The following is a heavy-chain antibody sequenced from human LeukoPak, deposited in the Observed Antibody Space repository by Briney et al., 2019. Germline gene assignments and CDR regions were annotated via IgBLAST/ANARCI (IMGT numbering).Heavy chain of an antibody. CDR3: ARRALGSYYGYYFDY. CDR1: GFTFSNYA. Sequence: GGSLRLSCAASGFTFSNYAMSWVPQAPGKGLEWVSGISSNGASTYYRDSMKGRFTISRDNSKNTVYLQMNSLRAEDAAVYYCARRALGSYYGYYFDYWGQGTLVTVSS. J-gene: IGHJ4*02. D-gene: IGHD1-26*01. CDR2: ISSNGAST. V-gene: IGHV3-23*01.